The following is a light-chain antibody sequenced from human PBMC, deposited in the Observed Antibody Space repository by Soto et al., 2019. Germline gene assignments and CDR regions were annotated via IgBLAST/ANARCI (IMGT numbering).Light chain of an antibody. CDR2: RAS. CDR1: QTISSSF. J-gene: IGKJ3*01. V-gene: IGKV3-20*01. Sequence: EIVLTQSPGTLSLSPGERATLSCRASQTISSSFLAWYQQKPGQAPRLLIYRASRRAPGIPDRFSGSGSWTDFTLTIIRLEPEDFAVYYGEQCGSPPLDTFGPGTKVEIK. CDR3: EQCGSPPLDT.